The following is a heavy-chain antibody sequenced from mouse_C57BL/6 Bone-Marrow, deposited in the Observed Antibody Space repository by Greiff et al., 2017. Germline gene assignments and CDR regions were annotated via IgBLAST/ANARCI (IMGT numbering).Heavy chain of an antibody. Sequence: QVQLKESGAELVRPGTSVKVSCKASGYAFTNYLIEWVKQRPGQGLEWIGVINPGSGGTNYNEKFKGKATLTADKSSSTAYMQLSSLTSEDSAVYFCARHYYGSSPFAYWGQGTLVTVSA. CDR3: ARHYYGSSPFAY. CDR1: GYAFTNYL. D-gene: IGHD1-1*01. J-gene: IGHJ3*01. CDR2: INPGSGGT. V-gene: IGHV1-54*01.